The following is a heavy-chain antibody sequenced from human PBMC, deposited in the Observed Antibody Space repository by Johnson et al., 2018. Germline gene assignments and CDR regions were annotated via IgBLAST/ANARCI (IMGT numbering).Heavy chain of an antibody. CDR3: ARGLSYKTD. Sequence: QVQLGQSGAEVKKPGSSVNVCCKAAGGTFKRYPITWLRPSPGQGLQWMGRIIPNFDTADYEQKFQDRVIITADESTGTVYMELSSPRYEDTAVYYGARGLSYKTDWGQGTLVTVSS. CDR2: IIPNFDTA. D-gene: IGHD3-16*02. J-gene: IGHJ1*01. V-gene: IGHV1-69*01. CDR1: GGTFKRYP.